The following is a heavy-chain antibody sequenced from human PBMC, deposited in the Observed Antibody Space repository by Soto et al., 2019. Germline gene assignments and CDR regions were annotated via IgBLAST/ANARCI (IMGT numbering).Heavy chain of an antibody. CDR1: GFSLSTAGVG. D-gene: IGHD6-6*01. V-gene: IGHV2-5*01. CDR2: MYWNGDI. CDR3: AHRREAARAIYMDV. J-gene: IGHJ6*03. Sequence: QITLKESGPTLVQPTQTLTLTCTFSGFSLSTAGVGVGWIRQPPGKALEWLALMYWNGDIRYSPSLRSRLSVTRDTSKNQVVLTMTNMDPVDTATYYCAHRREAARAIYMDVWGKGTTVTGSS.